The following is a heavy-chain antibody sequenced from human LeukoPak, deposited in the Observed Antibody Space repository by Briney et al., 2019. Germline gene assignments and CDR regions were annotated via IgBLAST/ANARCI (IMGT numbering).Heavy chain of an antibody. CDR1: GFTFSSYA. CDR3: ANYGSGSYYNT. D-gene: IGHD3-10*01. Sequence: GRSLRLSCAASGFTFSSYAMSWVRQAPGKGLEWVSAISGSGGSTYYADSVKGRFTISRDNSKNTLYLQMNSLRAEDTAVYYCANYGSGSYYNTWGQGTLVTVSS. V-gene: IGHV3-23*01. J-gene: IGHJ5*02. CDR2: ISGSGGST.